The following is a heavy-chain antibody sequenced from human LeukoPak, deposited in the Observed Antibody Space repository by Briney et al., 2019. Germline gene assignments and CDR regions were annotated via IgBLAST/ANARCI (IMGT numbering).Heavy chain of an antibody. CDR1: GLTFRSSS. CDR2: IRFDASTK. CDR3: AHPDF. V-gene: IGHV3-30*02. J-gene: IGHJ4*02. Sequence: PGGSLRLSCVASGLTFRSSSMHWVREAPGNGLESLSFIRFDASTKYSAASVKCRFTVSRDNSKSTLYLQMNSLRAEDTAVYYCAHPDFWGQGTLVTVSS.